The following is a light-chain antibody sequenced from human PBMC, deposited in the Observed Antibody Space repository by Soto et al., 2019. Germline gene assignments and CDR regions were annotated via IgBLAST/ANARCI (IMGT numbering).Light chain of an antibody. Sequence: DIQMTQSPSSLSASVGDRVTITCRASQTISSYLDWYQQKPGKAPKLLIYAASSLQSGVPSRFSGSGSWTDFTLTISSLQPEDFATYYCQQSHSFPYTFGQGTKLEIK. CDR1: QTISSY. CDR2: AAS. CDR3: QQSHSFPYT. V-gene: IGKV1-39*01. J-gene: IGKJ2*01.